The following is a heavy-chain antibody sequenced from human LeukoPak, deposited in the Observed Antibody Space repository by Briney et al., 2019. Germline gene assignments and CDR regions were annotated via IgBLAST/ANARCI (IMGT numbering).Heavy chain of an antibody. CDR2: ISSSSSYI. D-gene: IGHD1-14*01. CDR3: ARALPDGRAEYFQH. CDR1: GFTFSSYS. V-gene: IGHV3-21*01. J-gene: IGHJ1*01. Sequence: GGSLRLSCAASGFTFSSYSMNWVRQAPGKGLEWVSSISSSSSYIYYADSVKGRFTISRDNAKNSLYLQMNSLRAEDTAVYYCARALPDGRAEYFQHWGRGTLVTVSS.